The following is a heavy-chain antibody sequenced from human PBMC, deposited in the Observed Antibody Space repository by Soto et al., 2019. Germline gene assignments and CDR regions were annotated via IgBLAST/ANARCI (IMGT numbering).Heavy chain of an antibody. Sequence: EVQLVESGGGLVKPGGSLRLSCAVSGFTVSNVGMNWVRQAPGKGLKWVGHVESKADGGTVKYASPVKGRFTISRDDSTNNLFLQMTSPQSEDTALYYCTTDSGFDQGFDFWGQGALVTVSS. CDR2: VESKADGGTV. D-gene: IGHD5-12*01. CDR3: TTDSGFDQGFDF. V-gene: IGHV3-15*07. CDR1: GFTVSNVG. J-gene: IGHJ4*02.